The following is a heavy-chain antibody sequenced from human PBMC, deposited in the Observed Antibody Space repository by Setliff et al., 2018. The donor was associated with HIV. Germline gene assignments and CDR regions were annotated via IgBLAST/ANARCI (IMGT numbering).Heavy chain of an antibody. J-gene: IGHJ4*02. CDR3: ASITGSSFDY. V-gene: IGHV4-39*01. CDR2: IYYSGST. Sequence: SETLSLTCTVSGSSISSSSYYWGWIRQPPGKGLEWIGSIYYSGSTYYNPSLKSRVTISVDTSKNQFSLKLSSVTAADTAVYYCASITGSSFDYWGQGTLVTVSS. CDR1: GSSISSSSYY. D-gene: IGHD6-13*01.